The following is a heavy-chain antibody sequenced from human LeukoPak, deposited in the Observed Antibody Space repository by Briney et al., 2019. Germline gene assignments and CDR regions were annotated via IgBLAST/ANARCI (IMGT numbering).Heavy chain of an antibody. D-gene: IGHD1-26*01. J-gene: IGHJ4*02. CDR2: ISSSGSTM. V-gene: IGHV3-11*01. CDR1: GFTFGSYA. Sequence: GGSLRLSCAASGFTFGSYAMSWIRQAPGKGLEWVSYISSSGSTMYYADSVKGRFTISRDNAKNSLYLQMNSLRAEDTAVYYCARGGGSTVVHFDYWGQGTLVTVSS. CDR3: ARGGGSTVVHFDY.